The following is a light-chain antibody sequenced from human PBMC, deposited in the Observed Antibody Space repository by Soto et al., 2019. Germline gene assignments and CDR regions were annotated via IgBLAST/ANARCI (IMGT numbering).Light chain of an antibody. CDR1: QSISSW. CDR2: KAS. J-gene: IGKJ1*01. Sequence: DIQMTQSPSTLSASVGDRVTITCRASQSISSWLAWYQQKPGKAPKLLIYKASSLESGVPSRFSGSGPGTEFTLTISTLQPDDIAPYYCQQYNSYSWTFGQGTKVEIK. CDR3: QQYNSYSWT. V-gene: IGKV1-5*03.